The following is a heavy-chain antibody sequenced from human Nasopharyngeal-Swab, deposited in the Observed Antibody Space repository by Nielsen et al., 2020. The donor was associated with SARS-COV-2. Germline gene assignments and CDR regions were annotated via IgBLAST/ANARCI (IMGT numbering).Heavy chain of an antibody. V-gene: IGHV1-2*06. CDR1: AYTTTGYY. D-gene: IGHD6-19*01. Sequence: ASSQVISNASAYTTTGYYMHCLSHPPPQRLQWMGRINPNSGGTNYAQKSLGRVIMTRDTSISTAYMELSRLRSDDTAVYYCARDPTSVAGTGDYYYGMDVWGQGTTVTVSS. CDR3: ARDPTSVAGTGDYYYGMDV. J-gene: IGHJ6*02. CDR2: INPNSGGT.